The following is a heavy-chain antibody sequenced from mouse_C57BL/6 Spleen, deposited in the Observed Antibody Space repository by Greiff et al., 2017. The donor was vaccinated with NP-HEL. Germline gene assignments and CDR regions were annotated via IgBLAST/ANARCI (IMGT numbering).Heavy chain of an antibody. J-gene: IGHJ4*01. CDR3: ARSLYYDYPMDY. V-gene: IGHV7-3*01. D-gene: IGHD2-4*01. CDR2: IRNKANGYTT. CDR1: GFTFTDYY. Sequence: DVKLVESGGGLVQPGGSLSLSCAASGFTFTDYYMSWVRQPPGKALEWLGFIRNKANGYTTEYSASVKGRFTISRDNSQSILYLQMNALRAEDSATYYCARSLYYDYPMDYWGQGTSVTVSS.